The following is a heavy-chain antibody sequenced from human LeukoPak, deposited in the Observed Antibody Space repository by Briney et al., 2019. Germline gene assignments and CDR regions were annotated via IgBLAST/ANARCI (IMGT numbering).Heavy chain of an antibody. V-gene: IGHV3-15*01. J-gene: IGHJ3*02. D-gene: IGHD3-22*01. Sequence: PGGSLRLSCAASGFTFSSYEMNWVRQAPGKGLVWVGRVKSAADGGTTDFAAPVKGRFTISRDDSKNTLYLQMNSLKTEDTAVYYCTASLLLDYYDSSAAFDIWGQGTMVTVSS. CDR1: GFTFSSYE. CDR2: VKSAADGGTT. CDR3: TASLLLDYYDSSAAFDI.